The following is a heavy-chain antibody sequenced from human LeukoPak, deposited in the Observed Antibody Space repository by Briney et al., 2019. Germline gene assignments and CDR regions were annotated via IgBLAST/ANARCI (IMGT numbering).Heavy chain of an antibody. CDR3: GRAFPPLRTSSAGDL. CDR2: ISGRSSHI. Sequence: GGSLGLSCSASGFSFSDYDMNWVRQAPGKGLEWVCAISGRSSHIYYGESVKGRFTISRDNAKNSLYLQMDSLGVEDAAVYYCGRAFPPLRTSSAGDLWGQGTLVIVSS. V-gene: IGHV3-21*01. CDR1: GFSFSDYD. D-gene: IGHD3-16*01. J-gene: IGHJ1*01.